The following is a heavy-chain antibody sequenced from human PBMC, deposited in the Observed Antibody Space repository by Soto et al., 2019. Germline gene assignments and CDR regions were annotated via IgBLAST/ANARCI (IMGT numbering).Heavy chain of an antibody. D-gene: IGHD3-3*01. CDR1: GGTFSSYA. V-gene: IGHV1-69*06. CDR2: IIPIFGTA. CDR3: AREGITIFGVVIPMDV. Sequence: VASVKVSCKASGGTFSSYAISWVRQAPGQGLEWMGGIIPIFGTANYAQKFQGRVTITADKSTNTAYMELSSLRSEDTAVYYCAREGITIFGVVIPMDVWGQGTTVTVSS. J-gene: IGHJ6*02.